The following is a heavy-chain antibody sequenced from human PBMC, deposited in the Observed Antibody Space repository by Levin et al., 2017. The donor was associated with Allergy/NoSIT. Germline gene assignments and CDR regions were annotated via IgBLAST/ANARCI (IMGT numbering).Heavy chain of an antibody. CDR2: IIPMFGTP. D-gene: IGHD2-21*01. Sequence: SVKVSCKASGGTFSSYAISWVRQAPGQGLEWMGGIIPMFGTPNYAQMLPDRVTITADESTSTAYMELSSLRSEDTALYYCASRYCDGAACYSSFDFWGQGTLVTVSS. CDR1: GGTFSSYA. CDR3: ASRYCDGAACYSSFDF. V-gene: IGHV1-69*13. J-gene: IGHJ4*02.